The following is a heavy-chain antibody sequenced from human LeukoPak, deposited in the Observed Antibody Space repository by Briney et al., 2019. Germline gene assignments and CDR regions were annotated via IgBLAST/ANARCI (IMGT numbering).Heavy chain of an antibody. V-gene: IGHV3-11*05. CDR1: GFTFSDYY. J-gene: IGHJ4*02. Sequence: PGGSLRLSCAASGFTFSDYYMSWISQAPGKGLEWVSYISSSSSYTNYADSVKGGFTISRDNAKNSLYLQMNSLRAEDTAVYYCAREGGNFFFDYWGQGTLVTVSS. CDR3: AREGGNFFFDY. CDR2: ISSSSSYT. D-gene: IGHD1-26*01.